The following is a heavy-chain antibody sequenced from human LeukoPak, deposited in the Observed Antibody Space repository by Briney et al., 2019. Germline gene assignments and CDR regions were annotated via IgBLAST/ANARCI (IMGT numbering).Heavy chain of an antibody. CDR1: GYSFTSYW. CDR2: IYPGDSDT. V-gene: IGHV5-51*01. Sequence: GESLKISCKGSGYSFTSYWIGRVRQMPGKGLEWMGIIYPGDSDTRYSPSFQGQVTISADKSISTAYLQWSSLKASDTAMYYCARWPLRDYYDSSGYYWGHHDAFDIWGQGTMVTVSS. D-gene: IGHD3-22*01. J-gene: IGHJ3*02. CDR3: ARWPLRDYYDSSGYYWGHHDAFDI.